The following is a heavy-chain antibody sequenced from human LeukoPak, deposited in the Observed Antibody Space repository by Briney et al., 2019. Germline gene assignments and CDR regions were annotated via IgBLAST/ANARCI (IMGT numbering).Heavy chain of an antibody. CDR1: GGSISSSGYY. CDR2: IHYSGNT. Sequence: KPSETLSLTCTVSGGSISSSGYYWGWIRQPPGKGLEWIGGIHYSGNTYYNSSLKSRVTISVDTSKNQFSLKLSSVTAADTAVYYCARHRDQWLAAFDYWGQGTLVTVSS. D-gene: IGHD6-19*01. V-gene: IGHV4-39*01. CDR3: ARHRDQWLAAFDY. J-gene: IGHJ4*02.